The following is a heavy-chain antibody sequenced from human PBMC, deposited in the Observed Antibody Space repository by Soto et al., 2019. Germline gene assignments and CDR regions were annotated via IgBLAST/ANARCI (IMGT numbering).Heavy chain of an antibody. CDR3: ARDRGYPDSFDI. V-gene: IGHV3-48*04. Sequence: GGSLRLSCAASGFTFSSYSINWVRQAPGKGLEWVSHINGNGNTIVYADSVRGRFTISRDNAKSTLFLQMNSLRVEDTAVYYCARDRGYPDSFDIWGQGTMVTVSS. CDR1: GFTFSSYS. D-gene: IGHD3-10*01. J-gene: IGHJ3*02. CDR2: INGNGNTI.